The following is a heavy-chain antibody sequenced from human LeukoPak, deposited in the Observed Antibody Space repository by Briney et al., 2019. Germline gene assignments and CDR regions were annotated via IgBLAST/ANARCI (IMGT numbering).Heavy chain of an antibody. D-gene: IGHD6-19*01. CDR2: MNANSGNT. CDR1: GYTFTNND. J-gene: IGHJ3*02. V-gene: IGHV1-8*01. CDR3: ARDFEAVADEEGYDAFDI. Sequence: ASVKVSCKASGYTFTNNDINWVRQATGQGLEWMGWMNANSGNTGYAQKFQGRVTMTKDTSTSRVYMELRSLRPDDTAVYYCARDFEAVADEEGYDAFDIWGQGTMVTVSS.